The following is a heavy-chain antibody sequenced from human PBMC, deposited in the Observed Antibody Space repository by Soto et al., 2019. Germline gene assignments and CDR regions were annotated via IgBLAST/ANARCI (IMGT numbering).Heavy chain of an antibody. CDR1: GGSISSYY. CDR3: ARDMRRVATITDDAFDI. Sequence: ASETLSLTCTVSGGSISSYYWSWIRQPPGKGLEWIGYIYYSGSTNYNPSLKSRVTISVDTSKNQFSLKLSSVTAADTAVYYCARDMRRVATITDDAFDIWGQGTMVTVSS. J-gene: IGHJ3*02. CDR2: IYYSGST. D-gene: IGHD5-12*01. V-gene: IGHV4-59*01.